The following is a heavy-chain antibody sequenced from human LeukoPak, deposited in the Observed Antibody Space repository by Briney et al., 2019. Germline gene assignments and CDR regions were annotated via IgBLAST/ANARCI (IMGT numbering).Heavy chain of an antibody. V-gene: IGHV1-69*13. CDR3: AREPLKPYCDILTGFHSEE. J-gene: IGHJ4*02. Sequence: SVKVSCKTSGYTFTGYYMHWVRQAPGQGLEWMGGIIPIFGTANYAQKFQGRVTITADESTSTAYMELSSLRSEDTAVYYCAREPLKPYCDILTGFHSEEWGQGTLVTVSS. CDR1: GYTFTGYY. CDR2: IIPIFGTA. D-gene: IGHD3-9*01.